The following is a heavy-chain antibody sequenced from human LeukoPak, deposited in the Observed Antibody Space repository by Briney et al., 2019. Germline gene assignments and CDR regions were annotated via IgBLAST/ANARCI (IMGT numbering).Heavy chain of an antibody. CDR1: GFTFSSYA. V-gene: IGHV3-30*04. J-gene: IGHJ4*02. CDR2: ISYDGSNK. D-gene: IGHD2-15*01. Sequence: GGSLRLSCAASGFTFSSYAMHWVRQAPGKGLEWVAVISYDGSNKYYADSVKGRFTISRDNSKNTLYLRMNSLRAEDTAVYYCARDDRYCSGGSCFARSHNFDYWGQGTLVTVSS. CDR3: ARDDRYCSGGSCFARSHNFDY.